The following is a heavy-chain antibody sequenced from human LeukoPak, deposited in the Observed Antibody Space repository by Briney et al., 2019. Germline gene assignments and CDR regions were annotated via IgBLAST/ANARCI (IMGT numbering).Heavy chain of an antibody. CDR1: GFTFSSYG. CDR2: ISYDGSNK. Sequence: GGSLRLSCAASGFTFSSYGMHWVRQAPGKGLEWVAVISYDGSNKYYADSVKGRFTISRDNSKNTLYLQMNSLRAEDTAVYYCAKSMGDPIYFDYWGQGTLVTVSS. V-gene: IGHV3-30*18. J-gene: IGHJ4*02. CDR3: AKSMGDPIYFDY. D-gene: IGHD3-16*01.